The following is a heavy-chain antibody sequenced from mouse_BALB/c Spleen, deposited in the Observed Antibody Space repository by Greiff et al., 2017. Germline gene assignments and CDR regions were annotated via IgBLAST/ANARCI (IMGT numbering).Heavy chain of an antibody. CDR2: IWGGGST. J-gene: IGHJ3*01. V-gene: IGHV2-6-4*01. CDR1: GFSLSRYS. Sequence: VHLVESGPGLVAPSQSLSITCTVSGFSLSRYSVHWVRQPPGKGLEWLGMIWGGGSTDYNSALKSRLSISKDNSKSQVFLKMNSLQTDDTAMYYCARLYGYDGAWFAYWGQGTLVTVSA. CDR3: ARLYGYDGAWFAY. D-gene: IGHD2-2*01.